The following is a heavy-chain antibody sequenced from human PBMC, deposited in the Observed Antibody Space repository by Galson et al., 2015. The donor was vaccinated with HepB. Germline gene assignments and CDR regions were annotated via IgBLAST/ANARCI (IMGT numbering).Heavy chain of an antibody. V-gene: IGHV4-4*02. D-gene: IGHD4-23*01. CDR2: IDHSGTT. J-gene: IGHJ4*02. CDR3: ARDRAYGGWLHYFDY. Sequence: SETLSLTCAVSGGSVISDNWWSWVRQPPGKGLEWIGGIDHSGTTNYNPSLKSRLIMSIDKSRNQFSLNLTSVTAADTATYYCARDRAYGGWLHYFDYWGQGTLITVSS. CDR1: GGSVISDNW.